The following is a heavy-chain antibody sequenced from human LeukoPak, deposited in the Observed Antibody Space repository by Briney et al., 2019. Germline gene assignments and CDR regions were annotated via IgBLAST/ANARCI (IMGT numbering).Heavy chain of an antibody. D-gene: IGHD3-10*01. J-gene: IGHJ6*02. CDR1: GFTVSSNY. CDR2: IYSGGST. V-gene: IGHV3-53*01. CDR3: ARDRITMVDDGMDV. Sequence: GGSLRLSCAASGFTVSSNYMSWVRQAPGKGLEWVSVIYSGGSTYYADSVKGRFTISRDNSKNTLYLQMNSLRAEDTAVYYCARDRITMVDDGMDVWGQGTTVTVSS.